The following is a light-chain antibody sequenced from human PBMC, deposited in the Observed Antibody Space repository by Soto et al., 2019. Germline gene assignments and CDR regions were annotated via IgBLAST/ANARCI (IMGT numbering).Light chain of an antibody. CDR3: SSYAGFNIWV. J-gene: IGLJ3*02. Sequence: QSVLTQPPSASGSPGQSVTISCTGTSSDVGGYDSVSWYQQHPGKAPKLMIYEVSKRPSGVPDRFSGSKSGNTASLTVSGLRAEDEADYYCSSYAGFNIWVFGGGTKLTVL. V-gene: IGLV2-8*01. CDR1: SSDVGGYDS. CDR2: EVS.